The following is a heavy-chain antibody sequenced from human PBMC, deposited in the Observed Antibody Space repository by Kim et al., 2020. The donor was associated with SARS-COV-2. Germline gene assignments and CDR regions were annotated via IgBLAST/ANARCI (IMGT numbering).Heavy chain of an antibody. CDR2: ISSNGGST. Sequence: GGSLRLSCSASGFTFSSYDMDWVRQAPGKGLEYVSAISSNGGSTYQVDSVKGRFIISRDISKNTLYLQMNSLRPEDTAVYYCVRMGRGYSPAYDYWGQGTLVTVSS. CDR1: GFTFSSYD. V-gene: IGHV3-64D*09. CDR3: VRMGRGYSPAYDY. J-gene: IGHJ4*02. D-gene: IGHD5-18*01.